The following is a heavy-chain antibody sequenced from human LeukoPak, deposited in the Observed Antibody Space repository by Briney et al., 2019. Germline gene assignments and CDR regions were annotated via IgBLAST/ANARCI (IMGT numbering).Heavy chain of an antibody. CDR2: INHSGST. Sequence: SETLSLTCAVYGGSFSGYYWSWIRQPPGKGLEWIGEINHSGSTNYNPSLKSRVTISVDTSKNQFSLKLSSVTAADTAVYYCARGCQPPRYYYDSRRIFDYWGQGTLATVSS. CDR3: ARGCQPPRYYYDSRRIFDY. CDR1: GGSFSGYY. V-gene: IGHV4-34*01. J-gene: IGHJ4*02. D-gene: IGHD3-22*01.